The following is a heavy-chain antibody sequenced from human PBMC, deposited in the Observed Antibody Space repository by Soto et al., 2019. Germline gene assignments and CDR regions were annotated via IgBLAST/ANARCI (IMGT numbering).Heavy chain of an antibody. D-gene: IGHD6-19*01. CDR2: IYPGDSDT. J-gene: IGHJ6*02. CDR3: ARPREAGKNYYGVDV. V-gene: IGHV5-51*01. CDR1: GYSFTSYW. Sequence: EVQLVQSGAEGKKPGESLKISCKGSGYSFTSYWIGWLRQMPGKGLEWMGIIYPGDSDTRYSPSFQGQVTISADKSISTAYLQWSSLKASDTAMYYCARPREAGKNYYGVDVWGQGTTVTVSS.